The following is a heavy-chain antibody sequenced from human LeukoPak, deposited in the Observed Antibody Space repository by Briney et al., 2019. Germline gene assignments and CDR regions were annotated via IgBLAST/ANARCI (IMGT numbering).Heavy chain of an antibody. J-gene: IGHJ3*02. CDR1: GGSISSYY. Sequence: PSETLSLTCTVSGGSISSYYWSWIRQPPGKGLEWIGYIYYSGSTNYNPSLKSRVTISVDTSKNQFSLKLSSVTAADTAVYYCARAYSTVGGAFDIWGQGTMVTVSS. V-gene: IGHV4-59*01. CDR3: ARAYSTVGGAFDI. D-gene: IGHD2-2*01. CDR2: IYYSGST.